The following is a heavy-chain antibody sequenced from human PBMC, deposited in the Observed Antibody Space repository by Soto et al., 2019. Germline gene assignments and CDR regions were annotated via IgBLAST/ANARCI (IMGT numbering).Heavy chain of an antibody. Sequence: EMPLVQSGGGLVRPGGSLRLSCEVSGFNFTAYWMHWVRQAPGKGLEWVSRIDHDGSSTTFAGSVKGRFTISRDNANNRMYLQINRLRPEDTAVYDCVRDLYGPYRGQHYGGFDLWGQGSLVTVSS. J-gene: IGHJ5*02. CDR2: IDHDGSST. CDR1: GFNFTAYW. CDR3: VRDLYGPYRGQHYGGFDL. V-gene: IGHV3-74*03. D-gene: IGHD3-16*01.